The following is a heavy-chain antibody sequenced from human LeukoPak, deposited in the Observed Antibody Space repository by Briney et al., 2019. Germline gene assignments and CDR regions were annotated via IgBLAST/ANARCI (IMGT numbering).Heavy chain of an antibody. V-gene: IGHV4-39*01. D-gene: IGHD3-10*01. Sequence: PSETLSLTCTVSGGSISSSSYYWGWIRQPPGKGLEWIGSIYYSGRTYYNPSLKSRVTISVDTSKNQSSLKLSSVTAADTAVYYCARHLWFGDYYFDYWGQGTLVTVSS. CDR3: ARHLWFGDYYFDY. J-gene: IGHJ4*02. CDR1: GGSISSSSYY. CDR2: IYYSGRT.